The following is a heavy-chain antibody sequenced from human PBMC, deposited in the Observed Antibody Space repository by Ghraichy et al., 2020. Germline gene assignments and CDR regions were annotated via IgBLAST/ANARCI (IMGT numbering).Heavy chain of an antibody. J-gene: IGHJ6*02. CDR1: GGSISSSSYY. CDR2: IYYSGST. V-gene: IGHV4-39*01. Sequence: SETLSLTCTVSGGSISSSSYYWGWIRQPPGKGLEWIGNIYYSGSTSYNPSLKSRVTMSVDTSKNQFSLKLRSVTAADTAVYFCARQAEDWLYSYYYGMDVWGQGTTVTVSS. D-gene: IGHD3-9*01. CDR3: ARQAEDWLYSYYYGMDV.